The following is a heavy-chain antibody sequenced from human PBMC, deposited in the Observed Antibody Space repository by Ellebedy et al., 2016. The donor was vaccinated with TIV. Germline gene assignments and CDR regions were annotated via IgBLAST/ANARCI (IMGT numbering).Heavy chain of an antibody. CDR1: GGSISSGGYY. D-gene: IGHD3-10*01. V-gene: IGHV4-31*03. CDR2: IYYCGST. Sequence: SETLSLXXTVSGGSISSGGYYWSWIRQHPGKGLEWIGYIYYCGSTYYNPSLKSRVTISVDTSKNQFSLKLSSVTAADTAVYYCARWTGGMDVWGQGTTVTVSS. J-gene: IGHJ6*02. CDR3: ARWTGGMDV.